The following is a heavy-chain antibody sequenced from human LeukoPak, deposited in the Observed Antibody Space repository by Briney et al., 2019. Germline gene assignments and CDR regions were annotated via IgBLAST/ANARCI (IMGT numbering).Heavy chain of an antibody. J-gene: IGHJ4*02. D-gene: IGHD3-22*01. Sequence: GASVKVSCNASGYTFTSYGISWVRQAPGQGLEWMGTINPSGGSTSYAQKVQGRVTMTRDTSTSTVYMELSSLRSEDTAVYYCARDSALYYDSSGYYPQGNFDYWGQGTLVTVSS. CDR1: GYTFTSYG. V-gene: IGHV1-46*01. CDR2: INPSGGST. CDR3: ARDSALYYDSSGYYPQGNFDY.